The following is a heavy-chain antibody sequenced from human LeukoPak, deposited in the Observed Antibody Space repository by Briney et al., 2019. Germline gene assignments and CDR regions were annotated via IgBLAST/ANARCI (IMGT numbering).Heavy chain of an antibody. Sequence: ASVKVSCKASGYTFTGYYMHWVRQAPGQGLEWMGWINPNSGGTNYAQKFQGRGTMTRDTSTSPAYMELRRLRSDDTAVYCCARVLEGGSYVSALDYWGQGTLVTVSS. CDR1: GYTFTGYY. V-gene: IGHV1-2*02. CDR3: ARVLEGGSYVSALDY. D-gene: IGHD1-26*01. CDR2: INPNSGGT. J-gene: IGHJ4*02.